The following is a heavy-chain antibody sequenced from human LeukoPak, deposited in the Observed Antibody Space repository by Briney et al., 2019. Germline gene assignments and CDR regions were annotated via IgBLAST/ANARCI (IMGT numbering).Heavy chain of an antibody. CDR1: GYTFTNYA. CDR3: ARNRRGSPRNWFDP. J-gene: IGHJ5*02. CDR2: INVGNGNT. V-gene: IGHV1-3*01. D-gene: IGHD2/OR15-2a*01. Sequence: ASVKVSCKASGYTFTNYAMHWVRQAPGQRLEWMGWINVGNGNTKYSQKFQGRVTVTRDTSASTAYMELSSLTSEDTAVYYCARNRRGSPRNWFDPWGQGTLVTVPS.